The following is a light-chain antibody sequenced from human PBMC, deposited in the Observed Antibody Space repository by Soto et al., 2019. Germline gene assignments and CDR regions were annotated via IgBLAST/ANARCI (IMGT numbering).Light chain of an antibody. CDR1: QSVSSSY. CDR3: QQYGSSPPIT. CDR2: GAS. V-gene: IGKV3-20*01. J-gene: IGKJ5*01. Sequence: ESGFTLSPGTLSLSPGERATLSRRASQSVSSSYLAWYQQKPGQAPRLLIYGASSRATGIPDRFSGSGSGTDFTLTISRLEPEDFAVYYCQQYGSSPPITFGQGTRLEIK.